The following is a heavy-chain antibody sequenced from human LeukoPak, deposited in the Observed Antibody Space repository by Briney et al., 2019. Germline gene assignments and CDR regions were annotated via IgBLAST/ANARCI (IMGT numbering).Heavy chain of an antibody. D-gene: IGHD6-6*01. V-gene: IGHV1-2*02. Sequence: ASVKVSCKASGYTFTRYYMHWVRQAPGQGLEWMGWINPNSGGTNYAQKFQGRVTMTRDTSISTAYMELSRLRSDDTAVYYCVRDVWYSSSSIKGWFEPWGQGTLVTVSS. J-gene: IGHJ5*02. CDR2: INPNSGGT. CDR1: GYTFTRYY. CDR3: VRDVWYSSSSIKGWFEP.